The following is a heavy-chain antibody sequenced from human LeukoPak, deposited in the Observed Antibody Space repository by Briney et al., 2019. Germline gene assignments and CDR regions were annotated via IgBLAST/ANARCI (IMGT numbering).Heavy chain of an antibody. J-gene: IGHJ4*02. Sequence: SETLSLTCTVSGGSISSYYWNWIRHPAWKGLEWIGRISTTGSTNYNPSLKSRLTMSVDTSKNQFSLRLSSVSAADTAVYYCAREYSSSSGRTFDYWGQGTLVTVSS. CDR1: GGSISSYY. CDR3: AREYSSSSGRTFDY. V-gene: IGHV4-4*07. D-gene: IGHD6-6*01. CDR2: ISTTGST.